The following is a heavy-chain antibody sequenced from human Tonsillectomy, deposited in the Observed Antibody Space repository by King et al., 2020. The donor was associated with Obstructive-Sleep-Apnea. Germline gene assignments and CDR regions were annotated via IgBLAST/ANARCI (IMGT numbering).Heavy chain of an antibody. D-gene: IGHD2-2*01. CDR1: GYTFTSYA. V-gene: IGHV1-18*01. J-gene: IGHJ6*02. CDR3: ARSPLPTMPFNMDV. CDR2: ITAYNGNT. Sequence: QLVQSGAEVKKPGASVTVSCKASGYTFTSYAISWVRQAPGQGLEWMGWITAYNGNTYYAQRLQGRVTMTTDTSTSTAHMDLRSLKSDDTAVYYCARSPLPTMPFNMDVWGQGTTVTVSS.